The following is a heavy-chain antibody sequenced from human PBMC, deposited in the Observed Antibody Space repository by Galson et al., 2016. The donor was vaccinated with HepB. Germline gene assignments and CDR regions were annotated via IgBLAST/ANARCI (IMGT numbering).Heavy chain of an antibody. D-gene: IGHD1-20*01. CDR3: ARSGYHYGPYNYFGP. Sequence: SETLSLTCAVYGGSFSGYSWTWIRQPPGKGLEWIGEINNSGRTNYNPSLKSRVTTSVDTSKNQFSLKLSSVTAADTAVYYCARSGYHYGPYNYFGPWGQGTLVTVSS. J-gene: IGHJ5*02. CDR2: INNSGRT. CDR1: GGSFSGYS. V-gene: IGHV4-34*01.